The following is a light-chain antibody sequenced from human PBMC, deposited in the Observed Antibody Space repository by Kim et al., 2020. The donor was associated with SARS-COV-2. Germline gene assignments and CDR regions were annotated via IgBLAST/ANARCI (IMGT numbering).Light chain of an antibody. CDR3: QTWGTGIRV. J-gene: IGLJ3*02. Sequence: SVKLTCTLSSGHSSYAIAWHQQQPEKGPRYLMKLNSDGSHSKGDGIPDRFSGSSSGAGRYLTISSLQSEDEADYYCQTWGTGIRVFGGGTKVTVL. CDR2: LNSDGSH. V-gene: IGLV4-69*01. CDR1: SGHSSYA.